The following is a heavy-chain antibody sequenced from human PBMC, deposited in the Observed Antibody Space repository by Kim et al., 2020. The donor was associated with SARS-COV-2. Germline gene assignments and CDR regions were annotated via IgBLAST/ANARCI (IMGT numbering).Heavy chain of an antibody. Sequence: GGSLRLSCTASGFTFGDYAMTWVRQAPGKGLEWVGFIRDKAYGGTTQYAASVKGRFTISRDDSKSIAYLQMNSPKTADTALYYCTRGLQLDYWGQGTLVTVSS. CDR3: TRGLQLDY. V-gene: IGHV3-49*04. CDR2: IRDKAYGGTT. J-gene: IGHJ4*02. D-gene: IGHD5-18*01. CDR1: GFTFGDYA.